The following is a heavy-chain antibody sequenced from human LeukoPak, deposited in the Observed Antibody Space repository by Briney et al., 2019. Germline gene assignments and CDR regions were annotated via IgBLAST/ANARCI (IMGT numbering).Heavy chain of an antibody. D-gene: IGHD6-13*01. V-gene: IGHV3-9*03. CDR2: ISWNSGSI. Sequence: GGSLRLSCAASGFTFDDYAMHWVRQAPGKGLEWVSGISWNSGSIGYADSVKGRFTISRDNAKNSLYLQMNSLRAEDMALYYCAKASGRGSSWSRGYYYYMDVWGKGTTVTVSS. CDR1: GFTFDDYA. J-gene: IGHJ6*03. CDR3: AKASGRGSSWSRGYYYYMDV.